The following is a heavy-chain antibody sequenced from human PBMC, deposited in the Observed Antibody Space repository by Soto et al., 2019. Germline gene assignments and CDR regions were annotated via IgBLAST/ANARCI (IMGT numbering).Heavy chain of an antibody. CDR1: GFTVSSNY. J-gene: IGHJ3*02. V-gene: IGHV3-53*01. CDR2: IYSGGST. Sequence: PGGSLRLSCAASGFTVSSNYMSWVRQAPGKWLEWVSVIYSGGSTYYADSVKGRFTISRDNSKNTLYLQMNSLRAEDTAVYYCARAARRVTTFAFDIWGQGTMVTVSS. D-gene: IGHD4-17*01. CDR3: ARAARRVTTFAFDI.